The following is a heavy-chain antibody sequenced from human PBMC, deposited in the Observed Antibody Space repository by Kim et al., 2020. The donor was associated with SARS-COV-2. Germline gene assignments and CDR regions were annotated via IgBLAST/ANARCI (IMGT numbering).Heavy chain of an antibody. J-gene: IGHJ4*02. D-gene: IGHD3-22*01. Sequence: GGSLRLSCAASGFTFSSYGMHWVRQAPGKGLEWVAVISYDGSNKYYADSVKGRFTISRDNSKNTLYLQMNSLRAEDTAVYYCAKHRGGRYYDSSGYTLNFDYWGQGTLVTVSS. V-gene: IGHV3-30*18. CDR3: AKHRGGRYYDSSGYTLNFDY. CDR2: ISYDGSNK. CDR1: GFTFSSYG.